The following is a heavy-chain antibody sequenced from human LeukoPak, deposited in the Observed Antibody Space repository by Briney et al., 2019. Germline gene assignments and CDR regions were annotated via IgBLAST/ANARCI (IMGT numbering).Heavy chain of an antibody. V-gene: IGHV4-59*08. D-gene: IGHD5-24*01. CDR2: IYYSGST. Sequence: SETLSLTCTVSGGSISSYYWSWIRQPPGKGLEWIGYIYYSGSTNYNPSLKSRVTISVDRSKNQFSLKLSSVTAADTAVYYCARLGDGYNTGDYWGQGTLVTVSS. CDR1: GGSISSYY. J-gene: IGHJ4*02. CDR3: ARLGDGYNTGDY.